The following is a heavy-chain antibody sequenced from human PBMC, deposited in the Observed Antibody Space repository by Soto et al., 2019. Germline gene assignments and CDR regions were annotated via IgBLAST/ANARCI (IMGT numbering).Heavy chain of an antibody. CDR1: GDSISSDNYF. V-gene: IGHV4-30-4*01. Sequence: QVQLQESGPGLVKPSQTLSLICTVSGDSISSDNYFWSWIRQPPGQGLEWIGYISNRGTPYYNPSLKSRVTISLDTSKNRFSLDMYSVTAAYTAAYYCAREVNVVALSDAFDIWGQGTMVTVSS. CDR3: AREVNVVALSDAFDI. J-gene: IGHJ3*02. CDR2: ISNRGTP. D-gene: IGHD2-8*01.